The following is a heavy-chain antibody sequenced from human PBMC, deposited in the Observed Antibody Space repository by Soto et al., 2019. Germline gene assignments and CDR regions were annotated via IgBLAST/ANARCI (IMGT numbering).Heavy chain of an antibody. CDR3: ARDRTTSSTRRFDY. J-gene: IGHJ4*02. D-gene: IGHD4-17*01. CDR1: GYIITNYS. Sequence: GASVKVSCKASGYIITNYSLHSLRQAPGQRLEWMGWISGADGNTRYSPKFQGRLTISTDTSASTAYMELSSLRSEDTAVFYCARDRTTSSTRRFDYWGQGTLVTVSS. V-gene: IGHV1-3*01. CDR2: ISGADGNT.